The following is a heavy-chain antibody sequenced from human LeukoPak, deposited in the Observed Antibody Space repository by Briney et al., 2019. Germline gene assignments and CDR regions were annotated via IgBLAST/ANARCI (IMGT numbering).Heavy chain of an antibody. CDR3: ARSAGLDLFYFDY. CDR2: IYHSGST. V-gene: IGHV4-4*02. Sequence: SETLSLTCAVSGGSISSSNWWSWVGQRPGKGLDWIGEIYHSGSTNYNPSLKSRVTISIDKSKNQFSLKLSSVTAADTAVYYCARSAGLDLFYFDYWGQGTLVTVSS. CDR1: GGSISSSNW. J-gene: IGHJ4*02. D-gene: IGHD3-9*01.